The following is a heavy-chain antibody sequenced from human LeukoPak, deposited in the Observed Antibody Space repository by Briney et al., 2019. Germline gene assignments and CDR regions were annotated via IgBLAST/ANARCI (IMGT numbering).Heavy chain of an antibody. D-gene: IGHD6-19*01. CDR1: GGSFSGYY. CDR2: IYTSGST. V-gene: IGHV4-59*10. J-gene: IGHJ4*02. CDR3: ARGPYSSGWTRFDY. Sequence: SETLSLTCAVYGGSFSGYYWSWIRQPAGKGLEWNGRIYTSGSTNYNPSLKSRVTMSVDTSKNQFSLKLSSVTAADTAVYYCARGPYSSGWTRFDYWGQGTLVTVSS.